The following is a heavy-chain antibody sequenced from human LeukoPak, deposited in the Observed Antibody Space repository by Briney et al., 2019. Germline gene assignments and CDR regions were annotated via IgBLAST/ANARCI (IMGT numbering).Heavy chain of an antibody. CDR1: GGTFSSYA. D-gene: IGHD3-22*01. CDR2: IIPIFGTA. V-gene: IGHV1-69*13. Sequence: SVKVSCKASGGTFSSYAISWVRQAPGQGLEWMGGIIPIFGTANYAQKFQGRVTITADESTSTAYMELSSLRSEDTAVYYCARGGDYYDSSGYYRTFDYWGQGTLVTVSS. J-gene: IGHJ4*02. CDR3: ARGGDYYDSSGYYRTFDY.